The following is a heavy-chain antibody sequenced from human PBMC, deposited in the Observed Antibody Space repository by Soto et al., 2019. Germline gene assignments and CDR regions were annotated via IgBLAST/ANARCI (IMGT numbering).Heavy chain of an antibody. CDR1: GGTFSSYA. D-gene: IGHD2-2*01. CDR2: IIPISGTA. CDR3: ARSQGSSTSLEIYYYYYYGMDV. J-gene: IGHJ6*02. Sequence: QVQLVPSGAEVKKPGSSVKVSCKASGGTFSSYAISWVRQAPGQGLEWMGGIIPISGTANYAQKFQGRVTITADEYTSTAYMELSSLRSEDTAVYYCARSQGSSTSLEIYYYYYYGMDVWGQGTTVTVSS. V-gene: IGHV1-69*01.